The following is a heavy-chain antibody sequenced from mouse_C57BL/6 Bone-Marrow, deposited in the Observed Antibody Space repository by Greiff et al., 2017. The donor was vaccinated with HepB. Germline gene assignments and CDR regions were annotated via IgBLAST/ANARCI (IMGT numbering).Heavy chain of an antibody. CDR3: AYYYGSSHYFDY. J-gene: IGHJ2*01. V-gene: IGHV1-72*01. CDR2: IDPNSGGT. D-gene: IGHD1-1*01. CDR1: GYTFTSYW. Sequence: QVQLQQSGAELVKPGASVKLSCKASGYTFTSYWMHWVKQRPGRGLEWIGRIDPNSGGTKYNEKFKSKATLTVNKPSSTAYVQLSSLTSEDSAVYYCAYYYGSSHYFDYWGQGTTLTVSS.